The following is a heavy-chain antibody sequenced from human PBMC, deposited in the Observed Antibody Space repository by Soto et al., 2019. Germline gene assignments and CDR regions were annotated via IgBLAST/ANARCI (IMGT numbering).Heavy chain of an antibody. CDR1: GGSFSPNY. CDR2: IYYAGTT. J-gene: IGHJ6*02. Sequence: SETLSLTCTVSGGSFSPNYWSWIRQSPGKGLEWIGYIYYAGTTSYNPSLKGRVSISVDTSKNQFSLTLTSVTAADTAVYYCARQGFGVLHGLVDVRGQGTTVTVAS. D-gene: IGHD3-10*01. CDR3: ARQGFGVLHGLVDV. V-gene: IGHV4-59*08.